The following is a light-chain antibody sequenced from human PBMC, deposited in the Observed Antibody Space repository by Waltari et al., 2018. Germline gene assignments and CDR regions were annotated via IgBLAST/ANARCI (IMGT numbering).Light chain of an antibody. J-gene: IGKJ3*01. CDR2: WAS. CDR1: QSVINSADNKNK. V-gene: IGKV4-1*01. CDR3: QQYYRVPFT. Sequence: DIVMTQSPDSLTVSLGERATINCKSSQSVINSADNKNKLAWYQQKAGQPPKLLIYWASTREGGGPDRFSGSGSGTDFTLTISSLQAEDVAVYYCQQYYRVPFTFGPGTKVDIK.